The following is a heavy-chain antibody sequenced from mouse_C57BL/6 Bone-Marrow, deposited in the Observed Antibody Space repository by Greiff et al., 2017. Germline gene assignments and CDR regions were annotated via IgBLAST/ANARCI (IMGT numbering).Heavy chain of an antibody. Sequence: EVHLVESGGGLVKPGGSLKLSCAASGFTFSDYGMHWVRQAPEKGLEWVAYISSGSSPIYYADTVKGRFTISRDNAKNTLFLQMTSLRSEDTAMYYCASSNYVRLAYWGQGTLVTVSA. CDR1: GFTFSDYG. D-gene: IGHD2-5*01. J-gene: IGHJ3*01. CDR2: ISSGSSPI. V-gene: IGHV5-17*01. CDR3: ASSNYVRLAY.